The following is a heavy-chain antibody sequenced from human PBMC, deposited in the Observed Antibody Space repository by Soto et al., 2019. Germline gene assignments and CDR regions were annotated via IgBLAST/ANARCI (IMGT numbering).Heavy chain of an antibody. CDR2: ISYDGSNK. CDR3: AKDMKLTLLHYYYYGMDV. D-gene: IGHD3-9*01. CDR1: GFTFSSYG. J-gene: IGHJ6*02. V-gene: IGHV3-30*18. Sequence: GSLRLSCAASGFTFSSYGMHWVRQAPGKGLEWVAVISYDGSNKYYADSVKGRFTISRDNSKNTLYLQMNSLRAEDTAVYYCAKDMKLTLLHYYYYGMDVWGQGTTVTVSS.